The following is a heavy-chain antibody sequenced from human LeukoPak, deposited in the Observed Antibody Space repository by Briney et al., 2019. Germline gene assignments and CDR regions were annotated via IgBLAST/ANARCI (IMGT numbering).Heavy chain of an antibody. Sequence: ASVKVSCKASGYTFTGYYMYWVRQAPAQALEWMGWINPNSGGTNYAQKFQGRVTMTRDTSISTANMELTRLRLDDTAVYYCARDLGTTVATSDYWGQGTLVTVSS. CDR1: GYTFTGYY. CDR3: ARDLGTTVATSDY. D-gene: IGHD4-17*01. V-gene: IGHV1-2*02. CDR2: INPNSGGT. J-gene: IGHJ4*02.